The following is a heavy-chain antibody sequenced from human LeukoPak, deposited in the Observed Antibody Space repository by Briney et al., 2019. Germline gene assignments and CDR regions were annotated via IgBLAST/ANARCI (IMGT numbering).Heavy chain of an antibody. D-gene: IGHD6-19*01. V-gene: IGHV4-59*13. CDR1: GGSISSYY. Sequence: SETLSLTCTVSGGSISSYYWSWIRQPPGKGLEWIGYIYYSGCTNYNPSLKSRVTISVDTSKNQFSLKLSSVTAADTAVYYCARGIWGYSSGPNDYWGQGTLVTVSS. CDR2: IYYSGCT. J-gene: IGHJ4*02. CDR3: ARGIWGYSSGPNDY.